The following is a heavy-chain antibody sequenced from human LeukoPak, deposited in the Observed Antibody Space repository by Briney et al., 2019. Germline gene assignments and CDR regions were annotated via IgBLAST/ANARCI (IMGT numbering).Heavy chain of an antibody. CDR1: GGSISSTSYY. V-gene: IGHV4-39*01. J-gene: IGHJ4*02. D-gene: IGHD3-10*01. Sequence: PAETLSLTCTVSGGSISSTSYYWGWIRQPPGKGLEWIGSICCSGSTYYNPSLKSRVTISLDTSKNQFSLKLSSVTAADTAVYYCARPTDYGSGSYYNVYPFDYWGQGTLVTVSS. CDR2: ICCSGST. CDR3: ARPTDYGSGSYYNVYPFDY.